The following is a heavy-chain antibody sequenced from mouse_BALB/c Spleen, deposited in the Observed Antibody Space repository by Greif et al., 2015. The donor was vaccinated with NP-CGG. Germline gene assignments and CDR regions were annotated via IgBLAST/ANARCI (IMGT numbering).Heavy chain of an antibody. CDR1: GFTFSSYG. D-gene: IGHD2-4*01. Sequence: EVKVVESGGGLVQPGGSLKLSCAASGFTFSSYGMSWVRQTPDKRLELVATINSNGGSTYYPDSVKGRFTISRDNAKNTLHLQMSSLKSEDTAMYYCARGGDYGRNYYFDYWGQGTTLTVSS. V-gene: IGHV5-6-3*01. J-gene: IGHJ2*01. CDR3: ARGGDYGRNYYFDY. CDR2: INSNGGST.